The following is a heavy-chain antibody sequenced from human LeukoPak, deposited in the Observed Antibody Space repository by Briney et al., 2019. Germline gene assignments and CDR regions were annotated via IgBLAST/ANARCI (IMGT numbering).Heavy chain of an antibody. V-gene: IGHV3-23*01. Sequence: GGSLRLSCAPSRFVSRRYATSSVRDTPEGGLGSGSSLRGDGETFYADSVKGRFTLSRDDSRNRVYLQLNSLRVEDTAIYCCAKASWISDGDAVLWGQGTLVTVSS. CDR1: RFVSRRYA. D-gene: IGHD2-2*03. CDR3: AKASWISDGDAVL. CDR2: LRGDGET. J-gene: IGHJ4*02.